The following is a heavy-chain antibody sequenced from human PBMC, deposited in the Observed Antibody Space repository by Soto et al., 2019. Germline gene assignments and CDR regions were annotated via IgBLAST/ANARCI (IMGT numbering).Heavy chain of an antibody. CDR2: ISYDGSNK. V-gene: IGHV3-30-3*01. D-gene: IGHD5-12*01. CDR3: ARGGRDGYNYPYYYYGMDV. Sequence: QVQLVESGGGVVQPGRSLRLSCAASGFTFSSYAMHWVRQAPGKGLEWVAVISYDGSNKYYADSVKGRFTISRDNSKNTLYLQMNSLRAEDTAVYCCARGGRDGYNYPYYYYGMDVWGQGTTVTVSS. J-gene: IGHJ6*02. CDR1: GFTFSSYA.